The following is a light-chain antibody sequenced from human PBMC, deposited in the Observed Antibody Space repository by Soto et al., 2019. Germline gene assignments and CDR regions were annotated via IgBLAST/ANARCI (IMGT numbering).Light chain of an antibody. CDR1: QSVASNS. J-gene: IGKJ1*01. Sequence: EIVLTQSPGTLSLSPGERATLSCRASQSVASNSLAWYQQKPGQAPRLLIYGASSRATGIPDRFSGSGSGTDSTLTISRLEPEDFAVYYCQQYGSSPFWTFGQGTKVDIK. CDR3: QQYGSSPFWT. V-gene: IGKV3-20*01. CDR2: GAS.